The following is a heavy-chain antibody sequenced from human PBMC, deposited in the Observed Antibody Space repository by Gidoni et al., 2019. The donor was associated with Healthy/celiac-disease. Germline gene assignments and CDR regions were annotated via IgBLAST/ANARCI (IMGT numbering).Heavy chain of an antibody. CDR3: AHTFERYSYGFLMCMDV. J-gene: IGHJ6*02. V-gene: IGHV3-30*03. Sequence: QVQRVEAGGGVVQPGRPGRRSWAASGFPCSSYGMPWVRQAPGKGLEGVAVISYDGSNTYYADSVKGRFTISRDNSKNTLYLQMISLRAEDTAVYYCAHTFERYSYGFLMCMDVWGQGPTVTVSS. CDR1: GFPCSSYG. CDR2: ISYDGSNT. D-gene: IGHD5-18*01.